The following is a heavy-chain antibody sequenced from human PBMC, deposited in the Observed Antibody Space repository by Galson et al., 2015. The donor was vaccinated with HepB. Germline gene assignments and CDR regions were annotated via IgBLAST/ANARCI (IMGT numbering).Heavy chain of an antibody. CDR3: ARAYSNYVLDAFDI. J-gene: IGHJ3*02. D-gene: IGHD4-11*01. Sequence: SLRLSCAASGFTFSDYYMSWIRQAPGKGLEWVSYISSSSSYTNYADSVKGRFTISRDNAKNSLYLQMNSLRAEDTAVYYCARAYSNYVLDAFDIWGQGTMVTVSS. V-gene: IGHV3-11*06. CDR2: ISSSSSYT. CDR1: GFTFSDYY.